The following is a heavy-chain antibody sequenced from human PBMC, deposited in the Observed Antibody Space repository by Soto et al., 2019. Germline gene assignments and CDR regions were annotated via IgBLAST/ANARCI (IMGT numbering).Heavy chain of an antibody. D-gene: IGHD4-17*01. J-gene: IGHJ5*02. V-gene: IGHV1-18*01. CDR2: ISAYNGNT. Sequence: QVQLVQSGAEVKKPGASVKVSCKASGYTLTSYGISWVRQAPGQGLEWMGWISAYNGNTNYAQKLQGRVTMTTDTSTSTAYMELRSLRSDDTAVYYCARATDYGDYIGGVAWFDPWDQGTLVTVSS. CDR3: ARATDYGDYIGGVAWFDP. CDR1: GYTLTSYG.